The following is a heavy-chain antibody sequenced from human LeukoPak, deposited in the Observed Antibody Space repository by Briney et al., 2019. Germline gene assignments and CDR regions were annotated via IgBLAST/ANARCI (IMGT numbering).Heavy chain of an antibody. J-gene: IGHJ3*02. CDR2: IYTSGST. CDR3: ARGGVYSSSLNALDI. V-gene: IGHV4-4*07. D-gene: IGHD6-13*01. Sequence: SETLSLTCNVSGGSISSYYWSWIRQPAGKGLEWIGRIYTSGSTNYTPSLKSRVTMSVDTSNNQFSLKLTSVAAADTAMYYCARGGVYSSSLNALDIWGQGTMVTVSS. CDR1: GGSISSYY.